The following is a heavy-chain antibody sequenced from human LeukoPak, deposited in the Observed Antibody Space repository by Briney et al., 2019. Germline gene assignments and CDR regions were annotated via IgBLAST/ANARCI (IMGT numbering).Heavy chain of an antibody. Sequence: GRSLRLSCAASGFTSSCYAMHWVRQAPGKGLEWVAVISYDGSNKYYADSVKGRFTISRDNSKNTLYLQMNSLRAEDTAVYYCARDSRVGYSGYDYIDYWGQGTLVTVSS. CDR2: ISYDGSNK. CDR3: ARDSRVGYSGYDYIDY. D-gene: IGHD5-12*01. CDR1: GFTSSCYA. J-gene: IGHJ4*02. V-gene: IGHV3-30*04.